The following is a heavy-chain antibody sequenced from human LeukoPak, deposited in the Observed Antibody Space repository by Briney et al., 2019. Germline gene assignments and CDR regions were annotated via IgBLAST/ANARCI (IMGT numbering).Heavy chain of an antibody. CDR1: GYSISSGYY. CDR2: IYHSGST. CDR3: ARRGQWLVFEY. D-gene: IGHD6-19*01. J-gene: IGHJ4*02. V-gene: IGHV4-38-2*01. Sequence: SETLSLTCAVSGYSISSGYYWGWIRQPPGKGLEWIGSIYHSGSTYYNPSLKSRVTISVDTSKNPSSLKLSSVTAADTAVYYCARRGQWLVFEYWRQGTLVTVSS.